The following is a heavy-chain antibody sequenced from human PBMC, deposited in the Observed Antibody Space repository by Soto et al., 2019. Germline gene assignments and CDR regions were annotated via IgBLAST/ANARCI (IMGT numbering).Heavy chain of an antibody. Sequence: QVQLVESGGGVVQPGRSLRLSCAASGFTFSSYAMHWVRQAPGKGLEWVAVISYDGSNKYYADSVKGRFTISRDNSKNPLYLQMNSLRAEDTAVYYCARDQVVLMVYAPTFWGQGTLVTVSS. D-gene: IGHD2-8*01. CDR3: ARDQVVLMVYAPTF. J-gene: IGHJ4*02. V-gene: IGHV3-30-3*01. CDR2: ISYDGSNK. CDR1: GFTFSSYA.